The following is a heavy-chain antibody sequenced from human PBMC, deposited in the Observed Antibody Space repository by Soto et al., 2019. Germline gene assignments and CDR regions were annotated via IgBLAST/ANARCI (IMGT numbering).Heavy chain of an antibody. D-gene: IGHD3-9*01. CDR3: ARDLYPYYDILTGYYNYYYGMDV. V-gene: IGHV1-2*04. Sequence: VASVKLSCKASGYTFTGYYMHWVRQAPGQGLEWMGWINPNSGGTNYAQKFQGWVTMTRDTSISTAYMELSRLRSDDTAVYYCARDLYPYYDILTGYYNYYYGMDVWGQGTTVTVSS. CDR1: GYTFTGYY. CDR2: INPNSGGT. J-gene: IGHJ6*02.